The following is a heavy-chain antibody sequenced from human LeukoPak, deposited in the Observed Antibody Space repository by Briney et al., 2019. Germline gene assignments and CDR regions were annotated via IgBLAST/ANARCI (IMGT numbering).Heavy chain of an antibody. CDR1: GGSFSGYY. CDR3: AAGDSSCWLDD. J-gene: IGHJ4*02. D-gene: IGHD6-13*01. CDR2: INHSGTT. V-gene: IGHV4-34*01. Sequence: SETLSLTCAVYGGSFSGYYWSWIRQPPGKGLEWIGEINHSGTTNYNTSLKSRVSISVDTSKNQFSLKLSSVTAADTAVYYCAAGDSSCWLDDWGQGTLVTVSS.